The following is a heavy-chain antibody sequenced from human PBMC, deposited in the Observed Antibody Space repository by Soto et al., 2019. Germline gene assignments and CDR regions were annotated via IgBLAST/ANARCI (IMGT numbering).Heavy chain of an antibody. V-gene: IGHV4-39*01. CDR1: GGSISSSSSY. CDR3: ARRPRGAATVTSVINWFDP. J-gene: IGHJ5*02. Sequence: QLQLQESGPGLVKPSETLSLTCTVSGGSISSSSSYWGWIRQPPGNGLEWIGYIYYSGSTNYNPSLKSRVTISVDTSKNQFSLKLNSVTAADTAVYYCARRPRGAATVTSVINWFDPWGQGALVTVSS. CDR2: IYYSGST. D-gene: IGHD4-17*01.